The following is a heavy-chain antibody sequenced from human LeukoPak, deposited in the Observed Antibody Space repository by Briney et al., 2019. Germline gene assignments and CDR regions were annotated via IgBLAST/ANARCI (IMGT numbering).Heavy chain of an antibody. V-gene: IGHV3-23*01. CDR2: VSGSGGNI. Sequence: GSLRLSCAASGFTFSSYTMSWVRQAPGKGLEWVSGVSGSGGNIHYADSVKGRFTISRDNSKNTLYLQMNSLRAEDTAVYYCVASLPNIVVVPATKGPFGYWGQGALVTVSS. J-gene: IGHJ4*02. D-gene: IGHD2-2*01. CDR3: VASLPNIVVVPATKGPFGY. CDR1: GFTFSSYT.